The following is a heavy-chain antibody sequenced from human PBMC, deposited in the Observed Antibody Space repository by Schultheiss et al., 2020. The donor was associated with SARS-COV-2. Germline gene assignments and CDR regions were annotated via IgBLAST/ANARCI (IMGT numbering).Heavy chain of an antibody. V-gene: IGHV3-33*01. CDR3: ARDRTVVVPAAVSGMDV. J-gene: IGHJ6*02. Sequence: GGSLRLSCAASGFTFSSYGMHWVRQAPGKGLEWVAGIWYDGSSKYYADSVKGRFTISRDKSKNTLYLQMNSVRAEDTAVYYCARDRTVVVPAAVSGMDVWGQGTTVTVSS. D-gene: IGHD2-2*01. CDR2: IWYDGSSK. CDR1: GFTFSSYG.